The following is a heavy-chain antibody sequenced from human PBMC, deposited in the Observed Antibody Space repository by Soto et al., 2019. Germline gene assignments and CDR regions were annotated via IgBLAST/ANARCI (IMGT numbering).Heavy chain of an antibody. CDR1: GGSISSYY. J-gene: IGHJ4*02. Sequence: PSETLSLTCTVSGGSISSYYWSWIRQPLGKGLEWIGYIYYSGSTNYNPSLKSRVTISVDTSKNQFSLKLSSVTAADTAVYYCARFYGDYAFFDYWGQGTLVTGSS. CDR3: ARFYGDYAFFDY. CDR2: IYYSGST. V-gene: IGHV4-59*01. D-gene: IGHD4-17*01.